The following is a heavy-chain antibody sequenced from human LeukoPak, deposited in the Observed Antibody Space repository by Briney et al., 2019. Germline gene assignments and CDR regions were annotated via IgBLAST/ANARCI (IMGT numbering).Heavy chain of an antibody. CDR3: ARAHGYNWYYFDY. Sequence: GGSLRLSCAASGFTFSSYSMNWVRQAPGKGLEWVSYISSSSSTIYYADSVKGRFTISRDNAKNSLYLQMNSLRAEDTAVYYCARAHGYNWYYFDYWGQGTLVTVSS. D-gene: IGHD5-24*01. V-gene: IGHV3-48*04. CDR2: ISSSSSTI. CDR1: GFTFSSYS. J-gene: IGHJ4*02.